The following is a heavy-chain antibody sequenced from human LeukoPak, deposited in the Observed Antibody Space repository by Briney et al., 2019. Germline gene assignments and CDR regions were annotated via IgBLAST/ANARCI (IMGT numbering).Heavy chain of an antibody. J-gene: IGHJ3*02. Sequence: PGGSLRLSCAASGFTFSTYAMSWIRQAPGEGLEWVSAISGSTGRTYYADSVKGRFTISRDNSKNTLYLQMNNLRAEDTAVYYCAKTVVVTANPRAFDIWGQGTMVTVSS. V-gene: IGHV3-23*01. D-gene: IGHD2-21*02. CDR1: GFTFSTYA. CDR3: AKTVVVTANPRAFDI. CDR2: ISGSTGRT.